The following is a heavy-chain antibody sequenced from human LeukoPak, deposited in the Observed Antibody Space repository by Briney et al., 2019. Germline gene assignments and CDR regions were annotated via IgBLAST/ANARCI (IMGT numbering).Heavy chain of an antibody. Sequence: GGSLRLSCAASGFTFSNAWMSWVRQAPGKGLEWVGRIKSKTDGGTTDYAAPVKGRFTISRDDSKNTLYLQMNSLKTEDTAVYYCTTDPVYQLPPTKYSSGWYGTLAEYFQHWGQGTLVTVSS. CDR2: IKSKTDGGTT. D-gene: IGHD6-19*01. J-gene: IGHJ1*01. CDR3: TTDPVYQLPPTKYSSGWYGTLAEYFQH. V-gene: IGHV3-15*01. CDR1: GFTFSNAW.